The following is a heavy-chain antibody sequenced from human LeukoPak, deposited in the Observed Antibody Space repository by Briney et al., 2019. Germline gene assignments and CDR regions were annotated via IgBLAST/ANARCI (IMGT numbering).Heavy chain of an antibody. CDR3: ARGGGYSSSSYGWSDTDAFDI. J-gene: IGHJ3*02. CDR2: LSYDGSNK. Sequence: GRSLRLSCAASGFTFSSYAMHWVRQAPGKGLEWVAVLSYDGSNKYYADSVKGRFTISRDNSKNTLYLQMNSLRAEDTAVYYCARGGGYSSSSYGWSDTDAFDIWGQGTMVTVSS. D-gene: IGHD6-6*01. V-gene: IGHV3-30*01. CDR1: GFTFSSYA.